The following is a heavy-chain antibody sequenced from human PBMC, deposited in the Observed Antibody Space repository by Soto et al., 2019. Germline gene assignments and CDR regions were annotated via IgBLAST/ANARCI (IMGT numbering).Heavy chain of an antibody. Sequence: EVQLLEPGGGLVQPGGSLSLSCAASAFTFNNYAMSWVRQAPGKGLEWVSGIGGSGRTTYYADSVKGRFTISRDNSNNTLFLQMNSLRAEDTAVYYCAKSRYSDSSGDVYDYWGQGTLVTVSS. V-gene: IGHV3-23*01. CDR3: AKSRYSDSSGDVYDY. CDR1: AFTFNNYA. CDR2: IGGSGRTT. D-gene: IGHD3-22*01. J-gene: IGHJ4*02.